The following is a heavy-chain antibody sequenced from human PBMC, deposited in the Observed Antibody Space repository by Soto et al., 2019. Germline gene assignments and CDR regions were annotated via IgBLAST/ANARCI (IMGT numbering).Heavy chain of an antibody. J-gene: IGHJ4*02. CDR2: ISGYNDNT. Sequence: ASVKVSCKASVDTFTTYGISWVRQAPGQGLEWMGWISGYNDNTKYAQKFQGRVIMTADTSTSTAYLELRTLTSDDTAVYYCAREYCTSTSCYGVDYWGQGTLLTVSS. V-gene: IGHV1-18*01. D-gene: IGHD2-2*01. CDR3: AREYCTSTSCYGVDY. CDR1: VDTFTTYG.